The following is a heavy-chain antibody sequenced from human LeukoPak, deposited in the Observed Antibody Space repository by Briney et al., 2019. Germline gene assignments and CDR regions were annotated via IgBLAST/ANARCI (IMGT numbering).Heavy chain of an antibody. Sequence: SQTLSLTYTVSGGSISSGGYYWGWIRQHPGKGLEWIGYIYYSGSTYYNPSLKSRVTISVDTSKNQFSLKLSSVTAADTAVYYCARGTGTTRQYYYGMDVWGQGTTVTVSS. CDR1: GGSISSGGYY. J-gene: IGHJ6*02. CDR2: IYYSGST. V-gene: IGHV4-31*03. D-gene: IGHD1-7*01. CDR3: ARGTGTTRQYYYGMDV.